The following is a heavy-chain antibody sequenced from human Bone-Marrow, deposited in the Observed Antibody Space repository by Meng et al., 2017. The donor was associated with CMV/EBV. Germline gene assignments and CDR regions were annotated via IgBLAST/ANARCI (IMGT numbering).Heavy chain of an antibody. J-gene: IGHJ3*02. CDR1: GFTFSDYY. V-gene: IGHV3-69-1*01. Sequence: GGSLRLSCAASGFTFSDYYMNWVRQAPGKGLEWVSSISSSSTIYYADSVKGRFTISRDNDKNSLYLQMNSLRAEDTAVYYCAKAVVGGVSLSAFDIWGQGTMVTVPS. CDR2: ISSSSTI. D-gene: IGHD3-16*01. CDR3: AKAVVGGVSLSAFDI.